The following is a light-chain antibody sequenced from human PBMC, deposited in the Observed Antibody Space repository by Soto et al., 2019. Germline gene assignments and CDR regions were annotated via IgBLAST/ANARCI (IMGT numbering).Light chain of an antibody. J-gene: IGKJ4*01. CDR2: GAS. CDR3: QQYKDWPPLT. CDR1: QSVNIN. V-gene: IGKV3D-15*01. Sequence: EIVMTQSPVTLSASPGERVTLSCKACQSVNINLAWYQQRPGQAPRVLIYGASNRASGIPDRFSGSGSGTDFTLTISSLEPDDFALYYCQQYKDWPPLTFGGGTRVEIK.